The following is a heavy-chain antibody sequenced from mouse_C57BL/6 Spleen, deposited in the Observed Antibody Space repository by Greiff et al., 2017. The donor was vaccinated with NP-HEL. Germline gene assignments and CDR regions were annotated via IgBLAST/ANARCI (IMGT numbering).Heavy chain of an antibody. CDR2: IYPGSGST. CDR3: AIWDVIAY. Sequence: QVQLQQPGAELVMPGASVKLSCKASGYTFTSYWMHWVKQRPGQGLEWIGDIYPGSGSTNYNEKFKSKATLTVDTSSSTAYMQLSSLTSEDSAVYYCAIWDVIAYWGQGTLVTVSA. J-gene: IGHJ3*01. D-gene: IGHD4-1*01. V-gene: IGHV1-55*01. CDR1: GYTFTSYW.